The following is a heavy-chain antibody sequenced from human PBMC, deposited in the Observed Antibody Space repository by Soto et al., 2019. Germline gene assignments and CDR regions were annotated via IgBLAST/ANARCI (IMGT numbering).Heavy chain of an antibody. Sequence: ESGGGLVQPGRSLRLSCAASGFSFDDDAMHWVRQAPGKGLEWVSGISWNGNTIGYADSVKGRFSISRDNAKNSLFLEMNSLRAEDRALYYCAKSTGGTANGLDVWGQGTTVTVSS. J-gene: IGHJ6*02. CDR1: GFSFDDDA. D-gene: IGHD2-8*02. V-gene: IGHV3-9*01. CDR2: ISWNGNTI. CDR3: AKSTGGTANGLDV.